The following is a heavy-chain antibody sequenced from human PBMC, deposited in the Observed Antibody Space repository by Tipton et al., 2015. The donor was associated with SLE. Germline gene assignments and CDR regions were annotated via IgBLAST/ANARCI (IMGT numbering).Heavy chain of an antibody. V-gene: IGHV3-30*02. D-gene: IGHD3-10*01. CDR1: GFTFSSYG. CDR3: AGVQGVPY. CDR2: IRYDGSNK. Sequence: SLRLSCAASGFTFSSYGMHWVRQAPGKGLEWVAFIRYDGSNKYYADSVKGRFTISRDNAKNSLYLQMNSLRAEDTAVYYCAGVQGVPYWGQGTLVTVSP. J-gene: IGHJ4*02.